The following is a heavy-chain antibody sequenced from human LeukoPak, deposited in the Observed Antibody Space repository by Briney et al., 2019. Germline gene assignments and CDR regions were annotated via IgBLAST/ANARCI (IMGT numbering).Heavy chain of an antibody. Sequence: GGSLRLSCAASGFTFGNYAIHWVRQVPGKGLEWVSGISWNSDTTGYADSVKGRFTISRDNAKNSVYLQMNSLRPEDTAFYYCAKSGDLGSSYTHFCDYWGQGILVTVSS. CDR1: GFTFGNYA. D-gene: IGHD3-10*01. CDR3: AKSGDLGSSYTHFCDY. J-gene: IGHJ4*02. CDR2: ISWNSDTT. V-gene: IGHV3-9*01.